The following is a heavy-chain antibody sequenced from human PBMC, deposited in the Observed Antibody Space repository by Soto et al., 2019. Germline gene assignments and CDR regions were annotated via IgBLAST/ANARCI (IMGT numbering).Heavy chain of an antibody. CDR3: ARERDGSSWSSAESLQY. CDR2: ISTYNANT. CDR1: GYIFSNYG. D-gene: IGHD6-13*01. J-gene: IGHJ1*01. V-gene: IGHV1-18*01. Sequence: SVKVSCKASGYIFSNYGISWVRQAPGQGLEWMGWISTYNANTYYAQKFQGRVTMTTDTSTSTAYMELRSLRSDDTAVFYCARERDGSSWSSAESLQYWGQGTLVTVSS.